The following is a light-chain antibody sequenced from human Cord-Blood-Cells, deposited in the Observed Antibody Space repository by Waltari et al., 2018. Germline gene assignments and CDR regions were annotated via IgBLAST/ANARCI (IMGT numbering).Light chain of an antibody. V-gene: IGLV2-23*01. J-gene: IGLJ2*01. CDR3: CSYAGSSTPVV. Sequence: QSALTQPASVSGSPGQSITISCTGPSSDVGSYNLVPWYQQHPGKAPKPMIYEGSKRPSGVSNRFSGSKSGNTTSLTISGLQAEDEADYYCCSYAGSSTPVVFGGGTKLTVL. CDR1: SSDVGSYNL. CDR2: EGS.